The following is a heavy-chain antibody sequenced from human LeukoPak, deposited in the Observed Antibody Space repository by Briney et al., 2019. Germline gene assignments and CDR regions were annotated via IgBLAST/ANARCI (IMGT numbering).Heavy chain of an antibody. Sequence: ASVTVSCKASGYTFTSYGISWVRQAPGQGLEWMGWISAYNGNTNYAQKLQGRVTMTTDTSTSTAYMELRSLRSDDTAVYYCARGASGSPRGDFDYWGQGTLVTVSS. CDR3: ARGASGSPRGDFDY. CDR2: ISAYNGNT. D-gene: IGHD1-26*01. V-gene: IGHV1-18*01. CDR1: GYTFTSYG. J-gene: IGHJ4*02.